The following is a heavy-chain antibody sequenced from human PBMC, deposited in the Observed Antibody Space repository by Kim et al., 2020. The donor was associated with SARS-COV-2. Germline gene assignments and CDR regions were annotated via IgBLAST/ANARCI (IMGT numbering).Heavy chain of an antibody. V-gene: IGHV3-7*01. J-gene: IGHJ6*01. CDR1: GFTFSSYW. D-gene: IGHD5-12*01. CDR3: ARDGWLRSMGYYYYYYGMDV. CDR2: IKQDGSEK. Sequence: GGSLRLSCAASGFTFSSYWMSWVRQAPGKGLEWVANIKQDGSEKYYVDSVKGRFTISRDNAKNSLYLQMNSLRAEDTAVYYCARDGWLRSMGYYYYYYGMDVCGHRATGTPSS.